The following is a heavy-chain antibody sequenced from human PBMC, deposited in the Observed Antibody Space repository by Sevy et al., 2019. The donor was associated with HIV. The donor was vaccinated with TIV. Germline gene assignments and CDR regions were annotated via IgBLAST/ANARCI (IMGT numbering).Heavy chain of an antibody. D-gene: IGHD4-4*01. CDR3: AKDLYSNYWRYYYGMDV. V-gene: IGHV3-43*01. CDR2: ISWDGGST. Sequence: GGSLRLSCAASGFTFDDYTMHWVRQAPGKGLEWVSLISWDGGSTYYADSVKGRFTISRDNSKNSLHLQMNSLRTEDTALYYCAKDLYSNYWRYYYGMDVWGQGTTVTVSS. CDR1: GFTFDDYT. J-gene: IGHJ6*02.